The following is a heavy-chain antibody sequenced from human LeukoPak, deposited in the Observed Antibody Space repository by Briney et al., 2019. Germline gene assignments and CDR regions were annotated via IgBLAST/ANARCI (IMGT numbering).Heavy chain of an antibody. CDR2: IRSSSSDI. J-gene: IGHJ4*02. V-gene: IGHV3-21*04. CDR3: AKEMDLSRYCSSTSCHPFDF. CDR1: GFTFSSYS. Sequence: GGSLRLSCAASGFTFSSYSMNWVRQAPGKGLEWVSSIRSSSSDIYYADSVKGRFTISRDNAKNSLYLQMGSLSTEDTAFYYCAKEMDLSRYCSSTSCHPFDFWGQGTLVTVSS. D-gene: IGHD2-2*01.